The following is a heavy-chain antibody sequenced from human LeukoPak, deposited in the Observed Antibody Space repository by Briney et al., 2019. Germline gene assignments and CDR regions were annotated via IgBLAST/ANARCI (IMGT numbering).Heavy chain of an antibody. CDR3: TRENLLPLVPTG. CDR2: VYYSGGT. J-gene: IGHJ4*02. CDR1: GGSISSSSYY. V-gene: IGHV4-39*07. D-gene: IGHD6-6*01. Sequence: SETLSLTCTVSGGSISSSSYYWGWIRQPPGKGLEWIGSVYYSGGTYYNPSLKSRVTISVDTSKNQFSLRLTSVTAADTAVYFCTRENLLPLVPTGWGQGTLVTVSS.